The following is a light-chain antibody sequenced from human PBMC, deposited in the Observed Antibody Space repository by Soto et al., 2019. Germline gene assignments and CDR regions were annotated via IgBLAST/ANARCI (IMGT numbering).Light chain of an antibody. J-gene: IGLJ1*01. CDR3: VAWDASLDGYV. CDR2: SYD. CDR1: SSNLGDNT. V-gene: IGLV1-44*01. Sequence: QSVLTQPPSASGTPGQRVTISCSTSSSNLGDNTVNWYQQVPGTAPKLLIYSYDQRPSGVPDRFSGSKSGTSASLAISGLQSEDEADYYCVAWDASLDGYVFGTGTKVTVL.